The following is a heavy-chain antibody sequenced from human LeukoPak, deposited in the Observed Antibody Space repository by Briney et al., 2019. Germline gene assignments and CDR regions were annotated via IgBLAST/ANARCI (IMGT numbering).Heavy chain of an antibody. D-gene: IGHD3-22*01. CDR1: GYTFTSYG. Sequence: ASVKVSCKASGYTFTSYGISWVRQAPGQGLEWMGWISAYNGNTNYAQKLQGRVTMTTDTSTSTAYMELRSLRSDDTAVYYCAGRGVDYYDSSGPDFDYWGQGTLVTVSS. V-gene: IGHV1-18*01. J-gene: IGHJ4*02. CDR2: ISAYNGNT. CDR3: AGRGVDYYDSSGPDFDY.